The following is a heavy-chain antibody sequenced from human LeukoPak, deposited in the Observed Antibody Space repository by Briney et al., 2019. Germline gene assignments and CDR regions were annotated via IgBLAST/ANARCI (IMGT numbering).Heavy chain of an antibody. Sequence: SETLSLTCTVSGGSISSYYWSWIRQPAGKGLEWIGRIYTSGSTNYNPSLKSRVTISVDTSKNQFSLKLSSVTAADTAVYYCARANDLYDSSGYYDYWGQGTLVTVSS. J-gene: IGHJ4*02. V-gene: IGHV4-4*07. CDR1: GGSISSYY. CDR3: ARANDLYDSSGYYDY. D-gene: IGHD3-22*01. CDR2: IYTSGST.